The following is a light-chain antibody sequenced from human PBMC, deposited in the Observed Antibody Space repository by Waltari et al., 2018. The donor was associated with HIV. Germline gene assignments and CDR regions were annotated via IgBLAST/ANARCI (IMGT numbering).Light chain of an antibody. Sequence: EIVLTQSPGTLSLSPGERATLSCRASQSVSKNYLAWYQQKSGQAPRLLIYDASSRATGIADRFSGSGSGTDFTLTISRLEPEDFAVYYCQQYGSSPCTFGPGTKVDVK. CDR3: QQYGSSPCT. CDR1: QSVSKNY. V-gene: IGKV3-20*01. CDR2: DAS. J-gene: IGKJ3*01.